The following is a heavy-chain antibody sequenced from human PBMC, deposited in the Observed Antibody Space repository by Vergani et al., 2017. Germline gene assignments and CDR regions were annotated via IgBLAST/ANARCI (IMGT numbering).Heavy chain of an antibody. CDR2: ISSSSSYI. Sequence: EVQLVESGGGLVKPGGSLRLSCAASGFTFSSYSMNWVRQAPGKGLEWVSSISSSSSYIYYADSVKGRFTISRDNAKNSLYLQMNSMRAEDTAVYYCARGPLYYDLWSGYRHHDAFDIWGQGTMVTVSS. V-gene: IGHV3-21*01. CDR3: ARGPLYYDLWSGYRHHDAFDI. CDR1: GFTFSSYS. D-gene: IGHD3-3*01. J-gene: IGHJ3*02.